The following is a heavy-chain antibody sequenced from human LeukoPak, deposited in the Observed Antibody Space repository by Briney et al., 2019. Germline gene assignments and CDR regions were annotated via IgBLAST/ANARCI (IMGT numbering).Heavy chain of an antibody. CDR2: VYSSGNT. Sequence: SETLSLTCTVSGGSISGDHWNWIRQPPGKGLEWIGYVYSSGNTNYNPSLKSRVTIAIDTSKNQFSLKLSSVTAADTAVYYCARRNDFGIWGQGTMVTVSS. CDR3: ARRNDFGI. J-gene: IGHJ3*02. CDR1: GGSISGDH. V-gene: IGHV4-59*08.